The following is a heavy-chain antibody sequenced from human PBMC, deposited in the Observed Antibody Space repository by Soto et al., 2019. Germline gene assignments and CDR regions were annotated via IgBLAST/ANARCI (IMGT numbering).Heavy chain of an antibody. J-gene: IGHJ4*02. V-gene: IGHV2-5*02. CDR1: GFSLTSGVG. CDR2: IYWDDDK. Sequence: QITLKESGPTLVRPPQTLTLTCTFSGFSLTSGVGVGWIRQPPGKALEWLALIYWDDDKRYSPSLKNRLTITKYTAKNQVGLTITNVCPVDTATYFCAHIDPEIVTVGGHGGFDYWGQGTLVTVSS. CDR3: AHIDPEIVTVGGHGGFDY. D-gene: IGHD5-12*01.